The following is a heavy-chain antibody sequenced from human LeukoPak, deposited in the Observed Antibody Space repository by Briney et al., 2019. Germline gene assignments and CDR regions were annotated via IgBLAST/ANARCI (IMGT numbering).Heavy chain of an antibody. CDR1: GGTFSTFG. CDR3: ARSYYYGSSDYYEDRYFDY. CDR2: INPNSGGT. V-gene: IGHV1-2*02. Sequence: GSSVKVSCKASGGTFSTFGISWVRQAPGQGLEWMGWINPNSGGTNYAQKFQGRVTMTRDNSINTAYMELSRLRSDDTAVYYCARSYYYGSSDYYEDRYFDYWGQGTLVTVSS. D-gene: IGHD3-22*01. J-gene: IGHJ4*02.